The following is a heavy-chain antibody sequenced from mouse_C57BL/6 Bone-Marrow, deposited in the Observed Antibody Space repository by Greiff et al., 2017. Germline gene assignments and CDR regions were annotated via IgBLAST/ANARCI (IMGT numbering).Heavy chain of an antibody. Sequence: QVQLQQPGAELVKPGASVKMSCKASGYTFTSYWITWVKQRPGQGLEWIGDLYPTRGRTNYDETFKSKAILTVDTSSNTAYMQLSSLTSEDSAVFYCARSGPLGRSFDYWGQGTTLTVSS. CDR1: GYTFTSYW. J-gene: IGHJ2*01. D-gene: IGHD4-1*01. V-gene: IGHV1-55*01. CDR3: ARSGPLGRSFDY. CDR2: LYPTRGRT.